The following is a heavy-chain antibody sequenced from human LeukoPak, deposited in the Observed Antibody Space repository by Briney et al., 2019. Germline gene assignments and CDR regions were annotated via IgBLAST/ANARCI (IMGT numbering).Heavy chain of an antibody. V-gene: IGHV1-18*01. CDR1: GYTFTSYG. CDR3: ARASPNRYCSSTSCRNWFDP. Sequence: GASVKVSCKASGYTFTSYGISWVRQAPGQGLEWMGWISAYNGNTNYAQKLQGRVTMTTDTSTSTAYMELRSLRSDDTAVYYCARASPNRYCSSTSCRNWFDPWSQGTLVTVSS. D-gene: IGHD2-2*01. J-gene: IGHJ5*02. CDR2: ISAYNGNT.